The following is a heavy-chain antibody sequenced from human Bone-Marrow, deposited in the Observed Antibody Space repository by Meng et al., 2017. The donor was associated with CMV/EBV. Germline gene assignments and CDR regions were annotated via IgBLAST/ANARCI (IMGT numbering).Heavy chain of an antibody. CDR2: IKQDGSEK. Sequence: GESLKISCAASGFTFSSYSMNWVRQGPGKGLEWVANIKQDGSEKYYVDSVKGRFTISRDNAKNSLYLQMNSMRAEDTAVYYCARDEGIVVVPAAEFDYWGQGTLVTVSS. D-gene: IGHD2-2*01. CDR1: GFTFSSYS. V-gene: IGHV3-7*01. CDR3: ARDEGIVVVPAAEFDY. J-gene: IGHJ4*02.